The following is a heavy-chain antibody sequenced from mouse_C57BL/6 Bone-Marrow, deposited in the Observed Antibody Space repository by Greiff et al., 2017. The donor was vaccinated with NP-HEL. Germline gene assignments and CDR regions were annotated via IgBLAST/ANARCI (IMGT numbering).Heavy chain of an antibody. CDR3: ARHKPPYYAMDY. CDR1: GFTFSSYA. CDR2: ISDGGSYT. V-gene: IGHV5-4*01. Sequence: DVQLVESGGGLVKPGGSLKLSCAASGFTFSSYAMSWVRQTPEKRLEWVATISDGGSYTYYPDNVKGRFTISRDNAKNNLYLQMSRLKSEDTDMYYCARHKPPYYAMDYWGQGTSVTVSS. J-gene: IGHJ4*01.